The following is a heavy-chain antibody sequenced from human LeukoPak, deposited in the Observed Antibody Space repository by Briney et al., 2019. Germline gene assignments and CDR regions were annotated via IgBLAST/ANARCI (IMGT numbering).Heavy chain of an antibody. D-gene: IGHD4-17*01. CDR2: ISANNGNT. V-gene: IGHV1-18*04. CDR1: GYIFTNYG. J-gene: IGHJ6*02. Sequence: ASVKVSCKASGYIFTNYGINWVRQAPGQGPEWMGWISANNGNTNYAQKLQGRVTMTTDTFTSTAYMELRSLRSDDTVVYYCARDGATVTTPYYYYGMDVWGQGTTVTVSS. CDR3: ARDGATVTTPYYYYGMDV.